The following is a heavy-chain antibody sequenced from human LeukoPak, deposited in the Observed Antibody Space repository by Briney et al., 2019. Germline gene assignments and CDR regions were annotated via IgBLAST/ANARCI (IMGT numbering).Heavy chain of an antibody. CDR1: GASICSYY. CDR2: IYYSGST. D-gene: IGHD3-10*01. Sequence: SETLSLTCTVSGASICSYYWSWIRQPPGKGLEWIGYIYYSGSTNYNPSLKSRVTISVDTSKNQFSLKLSSVTAADTAVYYCARTNPMVRGVIISPYYYYGMDVWGQGTTVTVSS. CDR3: ARTNPMVRGVIISPYYYYGMDV. J-gene: IGHJ6*02. V-gene: IGHV4-59*01.